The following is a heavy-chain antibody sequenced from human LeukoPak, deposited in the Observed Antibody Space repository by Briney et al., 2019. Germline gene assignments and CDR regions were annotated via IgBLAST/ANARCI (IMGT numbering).Heavy chain of an antibody. CDR2: IYSGGST. CDR1: GFTVSSNY. D-gene: IGHD1-26*01. V-gene: IGHV3-66*01. CDR3: ARTRGSYSTHTDY. J-gene: IGHJ4*02. Sequence: GGSLRLSCAASGFTVSSNYMSWVRQAPGKGLEWVSVIYSGGSTYYADSLKGRFTISRDNSKNTLYLQMNSLRAEDTAVYYCARTRGSYSTHTDYWGQGTLVTVSS.